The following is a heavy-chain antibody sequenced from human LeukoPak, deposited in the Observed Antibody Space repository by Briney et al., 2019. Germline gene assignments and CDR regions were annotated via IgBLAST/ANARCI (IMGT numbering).Heavy chain of an antibody. CDR2: IIPIFGTA. Sequence: GASVKVSCKASGGTFSSYAISWVRQAPGQGLEWMGGIIPIFGTANYAQKFQGRVTITADGSTSTAYMELSSLRSEDTAVYYCARVNYDILTGYYWDYWGQGTLVTVSS. V-gene: IGHV1-69*13. J-gene: IGHJ4*02. CDR3: ARVNYDILTGYYWDY. CDR1: GGTFSSYA. D-gene: IGHD3-9*01.